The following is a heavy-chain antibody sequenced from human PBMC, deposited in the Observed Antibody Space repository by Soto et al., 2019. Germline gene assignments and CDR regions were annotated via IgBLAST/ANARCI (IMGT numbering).Heavy chain of an antibody. CDR1: GYTLTGNY. V-gene: IGHV1-2*02. D-gene: IGHD2-15*01. CDR3: ARVRGPAVAVFDY. J-gene: IGHJ4*02. CDR2: INPNSGGT. Sequence: QVQLVQSGAEVKKPGASVKVSCKASGYTLTGNYIHWVRQGPGEGLEWMGWINPNSGGTNHAQKFQGRVTMTWDTSVSTAYMELGRLRSDDTAVYYCARVRGPAVAVFDYWGQGTLVTVSS.